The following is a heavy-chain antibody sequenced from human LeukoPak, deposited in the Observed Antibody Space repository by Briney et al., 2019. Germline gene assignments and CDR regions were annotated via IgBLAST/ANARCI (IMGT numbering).Heavy chain of an antibody. D-gene: IGHD3-3*01. J-gene: IGHJ3*02. Sequence: PGGSLRLSCAASGFKFDGYAMHSVRQPPGKGLEWVSLISGDGRNTYYADSVKGRFTISRDNSKNSLYLQMKSLRTEDTALYYCVKDDFCPECGFDIWGQGTMVTVSS. CDR1: GFKFDGYA. CDR3: VKDDFCPECGFDI. V-gene: IGHV3-43*02. CDR2: ISGDGRNT.